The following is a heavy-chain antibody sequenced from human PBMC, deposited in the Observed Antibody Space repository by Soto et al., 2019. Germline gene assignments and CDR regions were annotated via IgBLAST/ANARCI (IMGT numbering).Heavy chain of an antibody. CDR2: IYYSGST. CDR1: GGSISSGSYY. Sequence: SETLSLTCTVSGGSISSGSYYWGWIRQPPGKGLEWIGSIYYSGSTYYNPSLKSRVTMSVDTSKTQFSLKLTSVTAADTAVYYCARVGSKSFYYATDVWGQGTTVTVSS. CDR3: ARVGSKSFYYATDV. J-gene: IGHJ6*02. V-gene: IGHV4-39*07. D-gene: IGHD4-4*01.